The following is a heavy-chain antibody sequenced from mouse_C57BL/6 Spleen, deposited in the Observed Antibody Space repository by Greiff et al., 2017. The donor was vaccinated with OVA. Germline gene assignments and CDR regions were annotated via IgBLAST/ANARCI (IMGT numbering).Heavy chain of an antibody. CDR3: ARSGYDYEVSWFAY. D-gene: IGHD2-4*01. CDR2: IYPGSGNT. V-gene: IGHV1-66*01. J-gene: IGHJ3*01. CDR1: GYSFTSYY. Sequence: VKLLESGPELVKPGASVKISCKASGYSFTSYYIHWVKQRPGQGLEWIGWIYPGSGNTKYNEKFKGKATLTADTSSSTAYMQLSSLTSEDSAVYYCARSGYDYEVSWFAYWGQGTLVTVSA.